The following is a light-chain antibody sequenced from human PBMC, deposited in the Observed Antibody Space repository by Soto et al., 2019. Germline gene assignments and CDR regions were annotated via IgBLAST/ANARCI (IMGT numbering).Light chain of an antibody. J-gene: IGLJ2*01. CDR2: EVG. V-gene: IGLV2-14*01. CDR1: SSDVGGFNS. CDR3: SSYTSSSTL. Sequence: QSVLTQPASVSGSPGQSITISCTATSSDVGGFNSVSWYQQHPGKAPNLIIYEVGNRPSGVSNRFSGSKSGNTASLTISGLQAEDEADYYCSSYTSSSTLFGGGTKLTVL.